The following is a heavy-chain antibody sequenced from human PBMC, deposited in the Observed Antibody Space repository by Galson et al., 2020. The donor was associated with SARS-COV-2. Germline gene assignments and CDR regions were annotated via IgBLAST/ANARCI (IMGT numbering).Heavy chain of an antibody. Sequence: GESLKISCAASGFTFSSYAMHWVRQAPGKGLEWVAVISYDGSNKYYADSVKGRFTISRDNSKNTLYLQMNSLRAEDTAVYYCAREDLTGFFDYWGQGTLVTVSS. CDR3: AREDLTGFFDY. D-gene: IGHD3-9*01. CDR1: GFTFSSYA. CDR2: ISYDGSNK. J-gene: IGHJ4*02. V-gene: IGHV3-30*04.